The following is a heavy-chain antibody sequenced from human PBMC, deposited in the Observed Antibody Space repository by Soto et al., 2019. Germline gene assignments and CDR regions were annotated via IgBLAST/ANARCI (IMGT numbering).Heavy chain of an antibody. CDR2: ISAYNVNT. CDR1: GYTFTSYG. V-gene: IGHV1-18*01. CDR3: ARDFVSSWVWLDP. J-gene: IGHJ5*02. D-gene: IGHD1-26*01. Sequence: ASVKVSCKASGYTFTSYGISCVRQAPGQWLEWMGWISAYNVNTNYAQKLQGRVTMTTDTSTSTAYMELRSLRSDDTAVYYCARDFVSSWVWLDPWGQGTLVTVSS.